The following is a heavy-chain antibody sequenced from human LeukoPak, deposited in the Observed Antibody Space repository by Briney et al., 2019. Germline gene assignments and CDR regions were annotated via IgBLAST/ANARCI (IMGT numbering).Heavy chain of an antibody. CDR1: GGSISSYY. D-gene: IGHD3-9*01. CDR3: ARDPGQYYDILTGYYTPYYFDY. J-gene: IGHJ4*02. CDR2: IYYSGST. V-gene: IGHV4-59*01. Sequence: SETLSLTCTVSGGSISSYYWSWIRQPPGNGLEWIGYIYYSGSTNYNPSLKSRVTISVDTSKNQFSLKLSSVTAADTAVYYCARDPGQYYDILTGYYTPYYFDYWGQGTLVAVSS.